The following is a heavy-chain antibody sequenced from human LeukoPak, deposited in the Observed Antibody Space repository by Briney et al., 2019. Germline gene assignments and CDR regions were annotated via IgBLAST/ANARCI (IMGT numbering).Heavy chain of an antibody. CDR2: IYDSGST. Sequence: SGTLSLTCTVSRGSLSSYHWSWIRQPPWKGLDGIGNIYDSGSTNYNPSLKSRVTISVDTSKNQCSLKLSSVTAADTAVYYCARQSISGSSLSYFDYWGQGTLVNVSS. D-gene: IGHD3-22*01. CDR3: ARQSISGSSLSYFDY. V-gene: IGHV4-59*01. J-gene: IGHJ4*02. CDR1: RGSLSSYH.